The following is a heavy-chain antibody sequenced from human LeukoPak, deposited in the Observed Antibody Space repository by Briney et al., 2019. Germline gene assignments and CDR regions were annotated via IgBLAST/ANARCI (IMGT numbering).Heavy chain of an antibody. D-gene: IGHD4-17*01. Sequence: PGGSLRLSCAASGFTFSSYNMNWVRQAPGKGLEWVSSITSSSSYIYYADSVKGRFTISRDNAKNSLYLQMDSLRAEDTALYYCARVIAVGDYGDFYFDYWGQGTLVTVSS. J-gene: IGHJ4*02. CDR3: ARVIAVGDYGDFYFDY. CDR2: ITSSSSYI. CDR1: GFTFSSYN. V-gene: IGHV3-21*04.